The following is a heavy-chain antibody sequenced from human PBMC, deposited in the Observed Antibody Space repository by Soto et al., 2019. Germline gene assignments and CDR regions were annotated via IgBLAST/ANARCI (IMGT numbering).Heavy chain of an antibody. CDR3: TRDDVHFNGDGYYGVPMDV. CDR2: IQGGGTT. Sequence: EVQLVESGGDLVQPGGSLRLSCAASGFSVSSQYMNWVRQAPGKGLEWVSLIQGGGTTSYAGSVRGRFTISRDYSENKLFLQMNSLRVEDTAVYYCTRDDVHFNGDGYYGVPMDVWGKGTTVSGS. D-gene: IGHD2-8*01. J-gene: IGHJ6*03. CDR1: GFSVSSQY. V-gene: IGHV3-66*01.